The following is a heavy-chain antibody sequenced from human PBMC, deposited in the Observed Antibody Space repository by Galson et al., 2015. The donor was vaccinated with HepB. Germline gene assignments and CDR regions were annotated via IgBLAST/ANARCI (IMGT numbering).Heavy chain of an antibody. CDR3: ARVSRLRFLEWLSEPNWFDP. Sequence: CAISGDSVSSNSAAWNWIRQSPSRGLEWLGRTYYRSKWYNDYAVSVKSRITINPDTSKNQFSLQLNSVTPEDTAVYYCARVSRLRFLEWLSEPNWFDPWGQGTLVTVSS. J-gene: IGHJ5*02. CDR1: GDSVSSNSAA. D-gene: IGHD3-3*01. CDR2: TYYRSKWYN. V-gene: IGHV6-1*01.